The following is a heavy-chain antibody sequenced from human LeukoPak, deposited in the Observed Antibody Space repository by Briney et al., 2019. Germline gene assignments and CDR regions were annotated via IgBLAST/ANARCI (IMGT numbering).Heavy chain of an antibody. CDR1: GDSISGADYY. CDR2: VYYSGST. Sequence: PSETLSLTCTVSGDSISGADYYWSWIRQPPGKGLEWIAYVYYSGSTYYNPSLKSRLTISVDTSKNQFSLKLNSVTAADTAVYYCARHPNFYGDYVWGQGTLVTVSS. V-gene: IGHV4-30-4*01. CDR3: ARHPNFYGDYV. D-gene: IGHD4-17*01. J-gene: IGHJ4*02.